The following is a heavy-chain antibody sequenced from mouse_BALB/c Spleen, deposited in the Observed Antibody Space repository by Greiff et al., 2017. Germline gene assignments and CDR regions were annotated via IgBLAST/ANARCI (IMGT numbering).Heavy chain of an antibody. CDR1: GYAFTNYL. CDR2: INPGSGGT. D-gene: IGHD4-1*01. V-gene: IGHV1-54*01. J-gene: IGHJ1*01. CDR3: ARAGLGLGDFDV. Sequence: QVQLQQSGAELVRPGTSVKVSCKASGYAFTNYLIEWVKQRPGQGLEWIGVINPGSGGTNYNEKFKGKATLTADKSSSTAYMQLSSLTSDDSAVYFCARAGLGLGDFDVWGAGTTVTVSS.